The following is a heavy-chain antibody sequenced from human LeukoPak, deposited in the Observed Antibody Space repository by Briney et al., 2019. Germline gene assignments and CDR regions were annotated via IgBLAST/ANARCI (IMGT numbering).Heavy chain of an antibody. J-gene: IGHJ4*02. Sequence: SETLSLTCAVSGGSITSVTWWSWVRQPPGKGLEWIGEIYHSGTTNYNPSLKSRVTISVDKSKKQFSLKLSSVTAADTAVYYCASTTAYGDYVGYYDYWGQGTLVTVSS. D-gene: IGHD4-17*01. CDR2: IYHSGTT. CDR1: GGSITSVTW. V-gene: IGHV4-4*02. CDR3: ASTTAYGDYVGYYDY.